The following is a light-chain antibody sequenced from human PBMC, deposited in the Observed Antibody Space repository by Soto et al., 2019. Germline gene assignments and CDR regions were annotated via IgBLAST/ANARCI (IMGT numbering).Light chain of an antibody. Sequence: AIRMTQSPSSLSASTGDRVTITCRASQGISSYLAWYQQKPGKAPKLLIYAASTLQSGVPSRFSGSGSGTDFTLTISCLQSEDFATYYCQQYYKPGTFGQGTRLEIK. CDR1: QGISSY. CDR2: AAS. J-gene: IGKJ5*01. V-gene: IGKV1-8*01. CDR3: QQYYKPGT.